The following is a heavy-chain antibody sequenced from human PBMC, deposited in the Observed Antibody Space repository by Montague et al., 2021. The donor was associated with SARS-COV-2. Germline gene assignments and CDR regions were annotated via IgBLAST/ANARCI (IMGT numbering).Heavy chain of an antibody. CDR2: ISYDGSNK. CDR1: GFTFSSYA. Sequence: SRSLSFSASGFTFSSYAMHWVRQAPGKGLEWVAVISYDGSNKYYADSVKGRFTISRDNSKNTLYLQMNSLRAEDTAVYYCARAAGNYDILTGYYDYWGQGTLVTVSS. J-gene: IGHJ4*02. V-gene: IGHV3-30*04. D-gene: IGHD3-9*01. CDR3: ARAAGNYDILTGYYDY.